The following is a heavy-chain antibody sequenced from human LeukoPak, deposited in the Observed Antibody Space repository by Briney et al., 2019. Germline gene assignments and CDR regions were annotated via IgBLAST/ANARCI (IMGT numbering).Heavy chain of an antibody. CDR3: ARDLPYYDFWSGYGYYYYYMDV. Sequence: SETLSLTCTVSGGSISSYYWSWIRQHAGKGLEWIGRIYTSGSTNYNPSLKSRVTMSVDTSKNQLSLKLSSVTAADTAVYYCARDLPYYDFWSGYGYYYYYMDVWGKGTTVTVSS. CDR2: IYTSGST. J-gene: IGHJ6*03. D-gene: IGHD3-3*01. V-gene: IGHV4-4*07. CDR1: GGSISSYY.